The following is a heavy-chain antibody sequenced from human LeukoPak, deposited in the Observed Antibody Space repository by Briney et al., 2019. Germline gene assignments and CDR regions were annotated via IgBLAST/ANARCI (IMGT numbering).Heavy chain of an antibody. J-gene: IGHJ4*02. V-gene: IGHV3-74*01. CDR2: INSDGSST. CDR3: ARGGAMYNWNLFDY. CDR1: GFTFSSYW. Sequence: PGGSLRLSCAASGFTFSSYWMHWVRQAPGKGLVWVSRINSDGSSTSYADSVKGRFTISRDNARNTPYLQMNSLRAEDTAVYYCARGGAMYNWNLFDYWGQGTLVTVSS. D-gene: IGHD1-20*01.